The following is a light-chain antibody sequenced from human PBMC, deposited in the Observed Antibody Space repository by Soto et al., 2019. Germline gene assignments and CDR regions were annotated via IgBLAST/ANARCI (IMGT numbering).Light chain of an antibody. J-gene: IGLJ3*02. CDR3: AAWDESPNVPV. CDR1: NSNIGRNT. CDR2: SNN. Sequence: QSVLTQPPSASGTPGQRVTISCSGSNSNIGRNTVNWYQQLPGAAPSLLIYSNNQRPSGVHDRFSGSKSGTSASLAISGLQSEDEADYYCAAWDESPNVPVFGGGTKLTVL. V-gene: IGLV1-44*01.